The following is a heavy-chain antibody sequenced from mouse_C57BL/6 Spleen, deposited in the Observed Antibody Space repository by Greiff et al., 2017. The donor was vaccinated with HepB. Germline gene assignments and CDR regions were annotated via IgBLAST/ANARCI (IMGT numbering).Heavy chain of an antibody. V-gene: IGHV1-18*01. Sequence: VQLQQSGPELVKPGASVKIPCKASGYTFTDYNMDWVKQSHGKSLEWIGDINPNNGGTIYNQKFKGKATLTVDKSSSTAYMELRSLTSEDTAVYYCARSNPYSNCVFDYWGQGTTLTVSS. J-gene: IGHJ2*01. CDR1: GYTFTDYN. CDR2: INPNNGGT. D-gene: IGHD2-5*01. CDR3: ARSNPYSNCVFDY.